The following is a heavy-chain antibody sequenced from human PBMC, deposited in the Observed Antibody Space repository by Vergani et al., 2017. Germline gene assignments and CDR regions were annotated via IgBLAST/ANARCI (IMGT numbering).Heavy chain of an antibody. J-gene: IGHJ5*02. CDR3: ARLSLRGWFDP. CDR1: GDSISSSSYY. Sequence: QLQLQESGPGLVKPSETLSLTYTVSGDSISSSSYYWGWIRQPPGKGLEWIGSIYYSGSTYYNPSLKSRVTMSVDTSKNQFSLKLTSVTAADTAVYYCARLSLRGWFDPWGQGTLATVSS. V-gene: IGHV4-39*01. D-gene: IGHD3-3*02. CDR2: IYYSGST.